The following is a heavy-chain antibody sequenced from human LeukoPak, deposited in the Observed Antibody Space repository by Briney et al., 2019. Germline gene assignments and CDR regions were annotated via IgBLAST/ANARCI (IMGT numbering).Heavy chain of an antibody. CDR2: IYYSGST. CDR3: ARASSIAV. Sequence: SETLSLTCTVSGGSISSYYWSWIRQPPGKGLEWIGYIYYSGSTNYNPSLKSRVTISVDTSKNQFSLKLSSVTAADTAVYYCARASSIAVWGQGTLVTVSS. CDR1: GGSISSYY. J-gene: IGHJ4*02. D-gene: IGHD6-6*01. V-gene: IGHV4-59*01.